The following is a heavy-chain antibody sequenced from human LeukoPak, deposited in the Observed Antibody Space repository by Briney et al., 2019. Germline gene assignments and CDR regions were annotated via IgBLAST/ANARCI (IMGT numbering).Heavy chain of an antibody. Sequence: GGSLRLSCAASGFPFSNYWMHWVRQAPGKGLVWVSRVNSDGSTTNYADSVKGRFTISRDNAENTLYMRMNSLRPEDTAVYYCARGYYSRSRIDYWGQGTLVTLST. CDR2: VNSDGSTT. D-gene: IGHD6-13*01. V-gene: IGHV3-74*01. CDR1: GFPFSNYW. CDR3: ARGYYSRSRIDY. J-gene: IGHJ4*02.